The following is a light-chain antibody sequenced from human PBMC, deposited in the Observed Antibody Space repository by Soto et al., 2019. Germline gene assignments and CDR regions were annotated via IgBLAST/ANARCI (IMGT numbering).Light chain of an antibody. Sequence: AIQLTQSPSSLSASVGDRVTITCRASQGISSALAWYQQKPGKAPYLLLYDASSLESGVPSRFSGSGSGTDFNLTISSLQPEDFAAYYCQQFNSSPLTFGGGTKVEIK. J-gene: IGKJ4*01. CDR2: DAS. CDR1: QGISSA. V-gene: IGKV1-13*02. CDR3: QQFNSSPLT.